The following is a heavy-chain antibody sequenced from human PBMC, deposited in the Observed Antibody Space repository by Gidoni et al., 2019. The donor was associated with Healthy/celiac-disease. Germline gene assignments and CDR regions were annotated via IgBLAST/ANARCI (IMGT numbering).Heavy chain of an antibody. CDR1: GFSLSNARMG. D-gene: IGHD4-17*01. Sequence: QVTLKESGPVLVKPTATLTLTCTVSGFSLSNARMGVSWLRQPPGKALEWLAHIFSKDEKSYSTSLKSRLTSSKDTSKSQVVLTMTNMDPVDTATYYCARRIGGDDYGDWWFDPWGQGTLVTVSS. CDR2: IFSKDEK. CDR3: ARRIGGDDYGDWWFDP. V-gene: IGHV2-26*01. J-gene: IGHJ5*02.